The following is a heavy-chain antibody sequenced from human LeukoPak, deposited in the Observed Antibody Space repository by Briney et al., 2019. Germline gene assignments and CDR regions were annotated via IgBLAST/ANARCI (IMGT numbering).Heavy chain of an antibody. J-gene: IGHJ4*02. CDR3: ATDSKGSWGFDY. Sequence: ASVKVSCKVSGYTLTELSMHWVRQAPGKGLEWMGGFDPEDGETIYAQKFQGRVTMTEDTSTDTAYMELSSLRSEDTAVYYCATDSKGSWGFDYWGQGTPVTVSS. CDR2: FDPEDGET. V-gene: IGHV1-24*01. D-gene: IGHD6-13*01. CDR1: GYTLTELS.